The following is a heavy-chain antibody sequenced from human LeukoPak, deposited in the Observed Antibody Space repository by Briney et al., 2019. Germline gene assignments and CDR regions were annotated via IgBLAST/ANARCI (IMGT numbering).Heavy chain of an antibody. CDR3: ARPVSADYYDSSGYYSLGYYFDY. Sequence: GESLKISCNGSGNSFSNYWIGWVRQLPGRGLEWMGIIYPGDSDTRYSPSFQGQVTISADKSISTAYLQWSSLKASDTAMYYCARPVSADYYDSSGYYSLGYYFDYWGQGTLVTVSS. CDR1: GNSFSNYW. CDR2: IYPGDSDT. D-gene: IGHD3-22*01. J-gene: IGHJ4*02. V-gene: IGHV5-51*01.